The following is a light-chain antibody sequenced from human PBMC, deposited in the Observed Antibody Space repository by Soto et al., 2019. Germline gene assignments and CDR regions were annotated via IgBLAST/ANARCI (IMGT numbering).Light chain of an antibody. CDR3: QQYDNLPRT. J-gene: IGKJ2*01. CDR1: QDISNY. Sequence: DIQMTQSPSSLSASVGDRVTITCQASQDISNYLNWYQQKPGKAPKLLIYDASNLETGVPSRFSGSGSGTDFTFTILSLQPEDIATYYCQQYDNLPRTFGQGTKLDIK. V-gene: IGKV1-33*01. CDR2: DAS.